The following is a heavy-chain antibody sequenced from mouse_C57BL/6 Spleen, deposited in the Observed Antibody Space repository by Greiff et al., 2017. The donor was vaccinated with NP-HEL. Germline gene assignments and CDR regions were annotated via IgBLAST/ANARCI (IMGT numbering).Heavy chain of an antibody. J-gene: IGHJ1*03. Sequence: LVESGAELARPGASVKLSCKASGYTFTSYGISWVKQRTGQGLEWIGEIYPRSGNTYYNEKFKGKATLTADKSSSTAYMELRSLTSEDSAVYFCARDDGSSPWYFDVWGTGTTVTVSS. CDR1: GYTFTSYG. CDR2: IYPRSGNT. CDR3: ARDDGSSPWYFDV. V-gene: IGHV1-81*01. D-gene: IGHD1-1*01.